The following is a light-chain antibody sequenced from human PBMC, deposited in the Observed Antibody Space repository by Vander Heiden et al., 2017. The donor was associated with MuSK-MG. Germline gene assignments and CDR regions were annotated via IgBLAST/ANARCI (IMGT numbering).Light chain of an antibody. Sequence: DIVMIQSPDSLAVSLGERATINCKSSQSILNRSNNKNYLAWFQQKPGQPPKLLIYWASTRESGVPDRFSGSGYGTEFTLIISSLQAEDAAVYYCQQYVHNPLYTFGQGTKMEIK. CDR1: QSILNRSNNKNY. J-gene: IGKJ2*01. CDR2: WAS. CDR3: QQYVHNPLYT. V-gene: IGKV4-1*01.